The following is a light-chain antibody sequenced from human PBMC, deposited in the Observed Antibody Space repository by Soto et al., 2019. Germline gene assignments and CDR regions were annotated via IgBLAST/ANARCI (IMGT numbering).Light chain of an antibody. CDR2: RNN. J-gene: IGLJ2*01. CDR1: SSNIGSNT. CDR3: ATWDDSLKVL. V-gene: IGLV1-44*01. Sequence: QSVLAQPPSASGTPGQRVTISCSGSSSNIGSNTVNWYQQLPGAAPKLLIYRNNQRPSGVPDRFSGSKSGTSASLAISGLQSEDEGDYYCATWDDSLKVLVGGGTKLTV.